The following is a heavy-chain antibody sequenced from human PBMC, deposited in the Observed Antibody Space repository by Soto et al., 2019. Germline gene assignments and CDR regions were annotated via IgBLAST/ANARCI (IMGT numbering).Heavy chain of an antibody. Sequence: EVQLVESGGGLVQTGGSLRLSCAASGFTVSSNYMSWVRQAPGKGLEWVSVIDSGGSTYYADSVKGRFTISRDNSKNTLYLQMNSLRAEDTAVYYCARGLRYFDGFAFAIWGQGTMVTVSS. CDR2: IDSGGST. CDR3: ARGLRYFDGFAFAI. CDR1: GFTVSSNY. D-gene: IGHD3-9*01. J-gene: IGHJ3*02. V-gene: IGHV3-66*01.